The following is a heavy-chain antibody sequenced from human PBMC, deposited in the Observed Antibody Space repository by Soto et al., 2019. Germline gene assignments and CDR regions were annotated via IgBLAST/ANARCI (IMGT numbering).Heavy chain of an antibody. V-gene: IGHV4-34*01. D-gene: IGHD3-3*01. CDR3: ARGQVLRFLEWVIDY. CDR2: INHSGST. Sequence: QVQLQQWGAGLLKPSETLSLTCAVYGGSFSGYYWSWIRQPPGKGLELIGEINHSGSTNYNPSLKSRVTISVDTSKNQFSLKLSSVTAADTAVYYCARGQVLRFLEWVIDYWGQGTLVTVSS. CDR1: GGSFSGYY. J-gene: IGHJ4*02.